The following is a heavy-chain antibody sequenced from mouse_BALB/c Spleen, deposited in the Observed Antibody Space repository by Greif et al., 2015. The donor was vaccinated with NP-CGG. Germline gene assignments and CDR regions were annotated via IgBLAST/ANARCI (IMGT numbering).Heavy chain of an antibody. V-gene: IGHV1-5*01. CDR1: GYTFTSYW. J-gene: IGHJ3*01. CDR2: IYPGNSDT. CDR3: TRGPGNNLFAY. D-gene: IGHD2-1*01. Sequence: EVKLVESGTVLARPGASVKMSCKASGYTFTSYWMHWVKQRPGQGLEWIGAIYPGNSDTSYNQKFKGKAKLTAVTSTSTAYMELSSLTNEDSAVYYCTRGPGNNLFAYWGQGTLVTVSA.